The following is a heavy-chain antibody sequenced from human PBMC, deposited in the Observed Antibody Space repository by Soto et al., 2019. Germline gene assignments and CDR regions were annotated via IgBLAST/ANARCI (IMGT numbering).Heavy chain of an antibody. CDR1: GFTVSSKY. J-gene: IGHJ4*02. D-gene: IGHD5-12*01. CDR3: AKAFGSGYDFDY. CDR2: ICTGGSP. V-gene: IGHV3-66*01. Sequence: PGGSLRLSCAASGFTVSSKYMSWVRQAPGKGLEWVSVICTGGSPYYADSVKGRFTISRDNSKNTLYLQMNSLRAEDTAVYYCAKAFGSGYDFDYWGQGTRVTVSS.